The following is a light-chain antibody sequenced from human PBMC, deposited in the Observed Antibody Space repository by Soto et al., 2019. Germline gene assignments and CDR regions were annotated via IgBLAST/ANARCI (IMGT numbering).Light chain of an antibody. CDR2: AAS. Sequence: EIQMTQSPSTLSASVGDRVTITCRASQGISNYLAWYQQKPGKVPKLLIYAASTLQSGVPSRFSGSGSGTDFTLTISSLQPEDVATYYCQKYNSASTFGQGTKVDIK. CDR1: QGISNY. J-gene: IGKJ1*01. CDR3: QKYNSAST. V-gene: IGKV1-27*01.